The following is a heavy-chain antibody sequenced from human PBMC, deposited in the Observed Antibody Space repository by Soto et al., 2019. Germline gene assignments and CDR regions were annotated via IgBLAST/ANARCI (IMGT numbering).Heavy chain of an antibody. CDR3: AKTKGIYFSGGSSSYLDL. D-gene: IGHD2-15*01. Sequence: GGYVRLSCAAYRFSLSNYAVGWARQTPGKGLEWASVISGNAGRTYYADSVKGRFTISRDNSRETLSLQMDSVRGEDTATYYCAKTKGIYFSGGSSSYLDLWCPGLLVT. CDR1: RFSLSNYA. CDR2: ISGNAGRT. J-gene: IGHJ4*02. V-gene: IGHV3-23*01.